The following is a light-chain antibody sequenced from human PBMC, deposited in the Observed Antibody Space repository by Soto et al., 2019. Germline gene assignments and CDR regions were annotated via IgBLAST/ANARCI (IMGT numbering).Light chain of an antibody. J-gene: IGKJ4*01. V-gene: IGKV3-15*01. CDR3: HQCSWHPLTVT. Sequence: EIVMTQSPATLSVSPGERATLSCRASQSVSSNLAWYQQKPGQAPRLLIYDASTRATGIPARFSGSGSGTEYTLTISSLQSEDSAFYYCHQCSWHPLTVTFGVGTKVEIK. CDR1: QSVSSN. CDR2: DAS.